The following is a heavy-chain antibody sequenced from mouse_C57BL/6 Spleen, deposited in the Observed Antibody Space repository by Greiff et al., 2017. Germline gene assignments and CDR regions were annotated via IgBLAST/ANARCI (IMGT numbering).Heavy chain of an antibody. CDR2: IYPGNSDT. CDR1: GYTFTSYW. J-gene: IGHJ2*01. Sequence: EVQLQQSGTVLARPGASVKMSCKTSGYTFTSYWMHWVKQRPGQGLEWIGAIYPGNSDTSYNQKFKGKAKLTAVTSASTAYMELSSLTNEDSAVYYSTRASYDGYYDYWGQGTTLTVSS. V-gene: IGHV1-5*01. D-gene: IGHD2-3*01. CDR3: TRASYDGYYDY.